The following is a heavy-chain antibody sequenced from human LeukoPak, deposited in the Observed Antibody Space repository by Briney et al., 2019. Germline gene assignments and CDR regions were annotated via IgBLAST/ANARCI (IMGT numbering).Heavy chain of an antibody. Sequence: PSQTLSLTCTVSGDSMYSGDYYWSWIRQPPGKGLEWIGYIYYSGSTYYNPSLKSRVTISIDTSKNQFSLKLRSVTAADTAAYFCARDTAGDYSYYHGMDVWGQGTTVTVSS. J-gene: IGHJ6*02. V-gene: IGHV4-30-4*08. CDR3: ARDTAGDYSYYHGMDV. CDR2: IYYSGST. D-gene: IGHD5-18*01. CDR1: GDSMYSGDYY.